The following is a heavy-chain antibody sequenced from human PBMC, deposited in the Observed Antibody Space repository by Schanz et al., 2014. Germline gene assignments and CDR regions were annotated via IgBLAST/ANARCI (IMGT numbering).Heavy chain of an antibody. CDR2: INPSVGNT. V-gene: IGHV1-46*03. D-gene: IGHD6-13*01. CDR3: ARDGEAAAGCDY. J-gene: IGHJ4*02. CDR1: GYTFTSYY. Sequence: QVQLVQSGAEVKKPGASVKVSCEASGYTFTSYYIHWVRQAPGQGLEWMGLINPSVGNTNYAQKFRGRVTMTRDTSTSTVYMELSSLRSEDTAVYYCARDGEAAAGCDYWGQGTLVTVSS.